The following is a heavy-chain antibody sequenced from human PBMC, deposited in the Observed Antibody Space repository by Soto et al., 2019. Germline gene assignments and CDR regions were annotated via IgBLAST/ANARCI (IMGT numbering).Heavy chain of an antibody. J-gene: IGHJ1*01. CDR2: IIPIFGTA. D-gene: IGHD3-22*01. Sequence: ASVKVSCKASGGTFSSYAISWVRQAPGQGLEWMGGIIPIFGTANYAQKFQGRVTITADESTSTAYMELSSLRSEDTAVYYCARDLYDSSGYGFWGQGTLVTVSS. CDR1: GGTFSSYA. CDR3: ARDLYDSSGYGF. V-gene: IGHV1-69*13.